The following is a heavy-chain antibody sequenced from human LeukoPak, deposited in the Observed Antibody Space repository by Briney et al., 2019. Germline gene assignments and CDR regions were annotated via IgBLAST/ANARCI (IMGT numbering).Heavy chain of an antibody. Sequence: PGGSLRLSCAVSGFTFSSYGMQWVRQAPGKGLEWVAFIRYDGNNKYYADSVKGRFTISRDNYKNTLYLQMNSLRIEDTAVYYCVGARLGPNAFDIWGQGTMVTVSS. CDR2: IRYDGNNK. J-gene: IGHJ3*02. CDR1: GFTFSSYG. CDR3: VGARLGPNAFDI. V-gene: IGHV3-30*02. D-gene: IGHD4-11*01.